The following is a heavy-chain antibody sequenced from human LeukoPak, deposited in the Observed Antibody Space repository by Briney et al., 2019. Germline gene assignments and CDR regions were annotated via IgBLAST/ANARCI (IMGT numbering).Heavy chain of an antibody. CDR2: IDGDGSST. J-gene: IGHJ5*02. CDR1: GFTFDDYG. Sequence: PGGSLRLSCAASGFTFDDYGMSWVRQAAGKGLVWVSRIDGDGSSTTYADPVRGRFTISRDNAKNTVYMQMNSLRDEDTAVYYCARDFHGAPAFDLWGQGTLVTVSS. D-gene: IGHD4-17*01. V-gene: IGHV3-74*03. CDR3: ARDFHGAPAFDL.